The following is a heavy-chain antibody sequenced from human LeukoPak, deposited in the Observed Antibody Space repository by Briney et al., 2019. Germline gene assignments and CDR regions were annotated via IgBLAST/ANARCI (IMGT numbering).Heavy chain of an antibody. CDR2: ISYDGSNK. V-gene: IGHV3-30*04. J-gene: IGHJ4*02. CDR3: ARDLQFDFDY. Sequence: GGSLRLSCAVSGLTFSSYAMHWVRQAPGKGLEWVAVISYDGSNKYCADSVKGRFTISRDNSKNTLYLQMNSLRAEDTAVYYCARDLQFDFDYWGQGTLVTVSS. CDR1: GLTFSSYA. D-gene: IGHD5-24*01.